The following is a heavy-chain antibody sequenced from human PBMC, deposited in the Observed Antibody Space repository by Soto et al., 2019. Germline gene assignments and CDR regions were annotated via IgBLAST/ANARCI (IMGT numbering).Heavy chain of an antibody. CDR3: ARGSSIAGLYYGMDV. J-gene: IGHJ6*02. D-gene: IGHD6-6*01. CDR2: NYYSGIT. CDR1: GGSISSGGYY. Sequence: QVQLQESGPGLVKPSQTLSLTCTVSGGSISSGGYYWTWIRQHPGKGLGWIGYNYYSGITYYNPSLKSRGTISRDTSKNQLSLKLSSVTAADTAVYYCARGSSIAGLYYGMDVWGQGTTVTVSS. V-gene: IGHV4-31*03.